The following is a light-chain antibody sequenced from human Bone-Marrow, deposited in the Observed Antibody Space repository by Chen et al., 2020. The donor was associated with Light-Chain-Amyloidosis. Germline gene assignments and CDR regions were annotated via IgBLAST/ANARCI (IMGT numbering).Light chain of an antibody. CDR2: KDT. Sequence: SYELTQPSSVSVSPGQTARITGAGDLLAKKYGRWYQKKAGQAPALVMSKDTERPSGIPARISGSSSGTRVTLTISGAQVEDEAEYYCDSIQVFGGGTKLTVL. CDR1: LLAKKY. V-gene: IGLV3-27*01. CDR3: DSIQV. J-gene: IGLJ2*01.